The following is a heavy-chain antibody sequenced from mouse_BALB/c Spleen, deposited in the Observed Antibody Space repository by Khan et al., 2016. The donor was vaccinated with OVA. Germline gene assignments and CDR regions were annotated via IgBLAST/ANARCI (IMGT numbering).Heavy chain of an antibody. CDR2: ISSGGHYT. V-gene: IGHV5-6*01. CDR3: AITMSAAKGDYYAMDY. CDR1: GFTFSSYG. D-gene: IGHD1-1*02. Sequence: EVELVESGGDLVKPGGSLKLSCAASGFTFSSYGMSWVRQTPDKRLEWVATISSGGHYTYCPDSVRGRFPISRDNAKNTLYLQMSSLKSEDTAMYYCAITMSAAKGDYYAMDYWGQGTSVTVSS. J-gene: IGHJ4*01.